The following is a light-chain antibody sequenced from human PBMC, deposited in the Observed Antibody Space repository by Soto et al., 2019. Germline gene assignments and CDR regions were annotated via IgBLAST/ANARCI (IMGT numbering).Light chain of an antibody. CDR3: QQYGNSLT. V-gene: IGKV3-20*01. J-gene: IGKJ4*01. CDR1: QYVRSIY. CDR2: AAS. Sequence: EIVLTQSPGILSLSPGEGATLSCRASQYVRSIYLAWYQQKPGQAPRLLIYAASTRATGIPDRFSGSGSGTDFTLTISRLAPEDFAVYYCQQYGNSLTFGGGTKVEIK.